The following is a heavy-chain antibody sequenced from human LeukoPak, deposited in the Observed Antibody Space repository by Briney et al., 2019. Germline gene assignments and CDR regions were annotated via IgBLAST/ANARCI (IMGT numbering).Heavy chain of an antibody. J-gene: IGHJ6*03. CDR3: ARGDYDILTGYPFHYYYMDV. CDR2: ISSSGSTI. Sequence: GGSLRLYCAASGFTCSSYGMSWLRQAPGKGLEGVSYISSSGSTIYYADSVKGRFTISRDNAKNSLYLQMNSLRAEDTAVYYCARGDYDILTGYPFHYYYMDVWGKGTTVTISS. D-gene: IGHD3-9*01. CDR1: GFTCSSYG. V-gene: IGHV3-48*04.